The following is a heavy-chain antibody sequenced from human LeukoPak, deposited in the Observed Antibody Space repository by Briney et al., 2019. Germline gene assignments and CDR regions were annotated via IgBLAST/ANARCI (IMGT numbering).Heavy chain of an antibody. J-gene: IGHJ6*02. CDR1: GGTISHYY. V-gene: IGHV4-59*08. CDR3: ARRTDYYYGMDV. CDR2: ISYSGGT. Sequence: SETLSLTCTVSGGTISHYYWSWIRQPPGKGLEWIGYISYSGGTNYNPSLKSRVTISVDTSTNQFSLKLSSVTAADTAVYYCARRTDYYYGMDVWGQGTTVTVSS.